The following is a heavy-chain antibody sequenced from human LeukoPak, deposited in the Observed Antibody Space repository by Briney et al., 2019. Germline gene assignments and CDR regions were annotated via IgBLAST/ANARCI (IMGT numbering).Heavy chain of an antibody. CDR3: ARRDTTGWFHHFDY. CDR1: GFTVSSNS. D-gene: IGHD6-19*01. Sequence: GGSLRLSCAASGFTVSSNSMTWVRQAPGKGLEWVSILYNGGGANYADSVKGRFTISRDNSRNTPFLQMNSLRDEDTAVYYCARRDTTGWFHHFDYWGQGTLVTVSS. V-gene: IGHV3-53*01. J-gene: IGHJ4*02. CDR2: LYNGGGA.